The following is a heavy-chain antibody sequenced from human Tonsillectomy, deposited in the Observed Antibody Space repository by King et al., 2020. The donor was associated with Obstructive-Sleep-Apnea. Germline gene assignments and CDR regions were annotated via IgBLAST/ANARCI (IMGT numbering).Heavy chain of an antibody. J-gene: IGHJ6*02. D-gene: IGHD2-21*01. CDR3: AKDVVIKVYYYGMDV. V-gene: IGHV3-30*18. CDR2: ISYDGRNK. Sequence: VQLVESGGGVVQPGRSLRLSCEASGFTFSTYGMHWVRQAPGKGLEGVAVISYDGRNKYYADSVKGRVTISRDNSKNTLYLQMNTLRAEDTAVYYCAKDVVIKVYYYGMDVWGQGTTVTVSS. CDR1: GFTFSTYG.